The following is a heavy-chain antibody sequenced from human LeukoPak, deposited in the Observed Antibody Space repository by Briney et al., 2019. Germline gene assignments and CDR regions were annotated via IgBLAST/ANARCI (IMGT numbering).Heavy chain of an antibody. J-gene: IGHJ5*01. Sequence: GGSLRLSCAASGFTFRRYNMNWVRQAPGKGLEWVSSISSTGTYIYYRDSLKGRFTISRDNAKNSLYLQMNSLRAEDTAVYYCASDQYTCSGGTCFANGLDSWGQGTLVTVSS. CDR1: GFTFRRYN. D-gene: IGHD2-15*01. CDR2: ISSTGTYI. V-gene: IGHV3-21*01. CDR3: ASDQYTCSGGTCFANGLDS.